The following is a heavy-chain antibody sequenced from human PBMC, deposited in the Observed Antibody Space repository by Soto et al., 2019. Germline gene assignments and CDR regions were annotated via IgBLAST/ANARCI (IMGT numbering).Heavy chain of an antibody. V-gene: IGHV3-13*01. CDR3: TRGADGFDY. CDR2: IATTGDT. D-gene: IGHD3-16*01. Sequence: EVQLVESGGDLVQPGGSLRLSCAASGFTFSSYDFHWVRQATGKGLEWVSGIATTGDTYYAGSVKGRFIMSRENAKNSLYLQMNSLRAGDTAVYYCTRGADGFDYWGQGTLLTVSS. J-gene: IGHJ4*02. CDR1: GFTFSSYD.